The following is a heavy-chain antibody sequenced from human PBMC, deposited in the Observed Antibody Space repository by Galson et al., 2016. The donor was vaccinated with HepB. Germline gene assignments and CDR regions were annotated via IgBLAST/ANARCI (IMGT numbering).Heavy chain of an antibody. J-gene: IGHJ4*02. V-gene: IGHV3-21*01. Sequence: SLRLSCAASGFAFGTYNMNWVRQAPGKGLEWVSSISRGSGYIYYADSVKGRFTISRDNAKNSLYLQMNSLRAEDTAVYYCCVDTAMDYVFDYWGQGTLVTVSS. D-gene: IGHD5-18*01. CDR3: CVDTAMDYVFDY. CDR2: ISRGSGYI. CDR1: GFAFGTYN.